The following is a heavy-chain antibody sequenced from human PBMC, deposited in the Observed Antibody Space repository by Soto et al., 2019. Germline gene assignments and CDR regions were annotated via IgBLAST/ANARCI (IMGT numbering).Heavy chain of an antibody. CDR3: AKLGRYYYDSSGYYSDF. CDR1: GFTFSSYA. Sequence: PGGSLRLSCAASGFTFSSYAMSWVRQAPGKGLEWVSAISGSGGSTYYADSVKGRFTISRDNSKNTLYLQMNSLRAEDTAVYYCAKLGRYYYDSSGYYSDFGGQGTLVTVSS. CDR2: ISGSGGST. J-gene: IGHJ4*02. D-gene: IGHD3-22*01. V-gene: IGHV3-23*01.